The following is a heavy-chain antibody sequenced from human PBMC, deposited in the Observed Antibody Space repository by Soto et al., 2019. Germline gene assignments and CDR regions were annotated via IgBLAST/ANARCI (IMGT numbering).Heavy chain of an antibody. CDR2: ISYDESNK. J-gene: IGHJ4*02. D-gene: IGHD3-3*01. V-gene: IGHV3-30*18. CDR3: AKLRLATYDFWGGCDS. Sequence: QVQLVESGGGVVQPGRSLKLSCLASGFTFNDYAMHWVRQAPGKGLEWVALISYDESNKDYADSVKGRFTISRDNSKNALYLQINSLRSEDTAVYYCAKLRLATYDFWGGCDSWRQGTLVTVSS. CDR1: GFTFNDYA.